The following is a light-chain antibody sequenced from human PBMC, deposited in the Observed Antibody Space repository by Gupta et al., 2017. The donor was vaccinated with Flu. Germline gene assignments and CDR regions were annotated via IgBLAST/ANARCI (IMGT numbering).Light chain of an antibody. Sequence: QSVLSPPPSVSGAPGQRVTISCTGSSSNIGAGYEVHWYQQLPGTAPKLLIYANFDRPSGVPDRFSGSKSGISASLAITGLQAEDEADYYCQSFDSSLNIYVFGTGTNVTVL. CDR2: ANF. CDR3: QSFDSSLNIYV. J-gene: IGLJ1*01. CDR1: SSNIGAGYE. V-gene: IGLV1-40*01.